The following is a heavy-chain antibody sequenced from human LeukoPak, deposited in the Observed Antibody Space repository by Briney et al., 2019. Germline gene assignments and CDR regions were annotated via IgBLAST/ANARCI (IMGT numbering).Heavy chain of an antibody. D-gene: IGHD3-9*01. V-gene: IGHV3-15*01. Sequence: PGGSLRLSCVGSAHSFSGPRMSWVRQSPGKGPESVGNIKSKVPRETTDYAAPVQGSHIISRDDSKNTMVLQMNKVQSEDTAVYYCTTDQTYFHGLGIRADQWGQGTQVTVSS. CDR3: TTDQTYFHGLGIRADQ. CDR2: IKSKVPRETT. J-gene: IGHJ4*02. CDR1: AHSFSGPR.